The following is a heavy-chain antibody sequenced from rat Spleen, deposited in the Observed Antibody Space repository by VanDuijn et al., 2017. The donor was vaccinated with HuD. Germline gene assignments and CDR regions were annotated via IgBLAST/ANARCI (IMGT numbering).Heavy chain of an antibody. J-gene: IGHJ2*01. CDR2: MWSNGDT. V-gene: IGHV2-47*01. D-gene: IGHD4-2*01. CDR1: GLSLTSNT. Sequence: QVQLKESGPGLVQPSQTLSLTCTVSGLSLTSNTVSWIRQSPGKGLEWMGVMWSNGDTDYNSAIKSRLSIRRDTSKSQVFLKRNSLQTEDTATYYCARDRTGPFDYWGQGVKVTVSS. CDR3: ARDRTGPFDY.